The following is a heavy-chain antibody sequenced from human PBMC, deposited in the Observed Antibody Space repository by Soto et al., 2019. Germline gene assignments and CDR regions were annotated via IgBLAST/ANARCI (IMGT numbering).Heavy chain of an antibody. CDR3: AAENYDILTGPTAWFDP. CDR1: GFTFTSSA. CDR2: IVVGSGNT. Sequence: SVKVSFKASGFTFTSSAVQWVRQARGQRLEWIGWIVVGSGNTNYAQKFQERVTITRDMSTSTAYMELSSLRSEDTAVYYCAAENYDILTGPTAWFDPWGQGTLVTVSS. J-gene: IGHJ5*02. V-gene: IGHV1-58*01. D-gene: IGHD3-9*01.